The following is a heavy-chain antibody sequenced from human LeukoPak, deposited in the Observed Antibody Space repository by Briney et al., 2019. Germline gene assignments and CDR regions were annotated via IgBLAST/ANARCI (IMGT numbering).Heavy chain of an antibody. Sequence: SQTLSLTCTVSGDSISSGDYYWSWIRQAPGKGLEWIGNIYYSGSTYYNPSLKSRVTISVDTSKNQFSLKLSSVTAADTAVYYCARDVLVGSGSYFDYWGQGTLVTVSS. CDR2: IYYSGST. CDR3: ARDVLVGSGSYFDY. V-gene: IGHV4-30-4*01. J-gene: IGHJ4*02. D-gene: IGHD3-10*01. CDR1: GDSISSGDYY.